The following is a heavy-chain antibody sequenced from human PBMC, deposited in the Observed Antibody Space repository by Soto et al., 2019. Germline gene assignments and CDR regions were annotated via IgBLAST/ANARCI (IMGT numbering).Heavy chain of an antibody. Sequence: GGSLRLSCAASGFTFSDYGMHWVRQAPGKGLEWVAVIWYDGTNKYYADSVKGRFTISRDNSKNTLYLQMNSLRAEDTAVYYCAKENLGQKGFDYWGQGTLVTVSS. CDR1: GFTFSDYG. V-gene: IGHV3-33*06. CDR2: IWYDGTNK. J-gene: IGHJ4*02. CDR3: AKENLGQKGFDY.